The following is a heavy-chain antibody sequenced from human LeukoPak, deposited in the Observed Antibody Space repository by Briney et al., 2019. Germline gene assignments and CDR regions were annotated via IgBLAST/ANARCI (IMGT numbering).Heavy chain of an antibody. J-gene: IGHJ5*02. CDR1: GYSISSGYY. CDR3: ARAQYDFWSGYQRALPGFDP. Sequence: SETLSLTCTVSGYSISSGYYWGWIRQPPGKGMEWIGSIYHSGSTYYNPSLKSRVTISVDTSKNQFSLKLSSVTAADTAVYYCARAQYDFWSGYQRALPGFDPWGQGTLVTVSS. D-gene: IGHD3-3*01. CDR2: IYHSGST. V-gene: IGHV4-38-2*02.